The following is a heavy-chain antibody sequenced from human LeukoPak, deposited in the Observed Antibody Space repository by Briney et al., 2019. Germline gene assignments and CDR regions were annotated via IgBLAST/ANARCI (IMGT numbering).Heavy chain of an antibody. CDR3: ARESYGSYFDY. J-gene: IGHJ4*02. D-gene: IGHD5-18*01. V-gene: IGHV4-59*01. CDR2: IYYSGST. CDR1: GGSISSYY. Sequence: SETLSLTCTVSGGSISSYYWSWIRQPPGKGLEWIGYIYYSGSTNYNPSLKSRVTISVDTSKNQFSLKLSSVTAADTAVYYCARESYGSYFDYWGQGTLVTVSS.